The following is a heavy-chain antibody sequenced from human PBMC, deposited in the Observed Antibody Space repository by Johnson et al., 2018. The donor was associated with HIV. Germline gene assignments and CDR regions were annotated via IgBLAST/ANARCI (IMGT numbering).Heavy chain of an antibody. CDR1: GFTFGDYA. V-gene: IGHV3-49*04. Sequence: VQLVESGGGVVQPGGSLRLSCTTSGFTFGDYAMNGVRQAPGKGLERVGLIRSKAYGGTTQYAASVKGRLTISRDDSKSIAYLQMNSLKTEDTAVYYCTRDFSSGWYSARVAFDIWGQGTRVTVSS. CDR2: IRSKAYGGTT. J-gene: IGHJ3*02. CDR3: TRDFSSGWYSARVAFDI. D-gene: IGHD6-19*01.